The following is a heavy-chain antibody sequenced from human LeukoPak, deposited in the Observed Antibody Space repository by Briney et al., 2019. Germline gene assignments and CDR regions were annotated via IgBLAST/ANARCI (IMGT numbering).Heavy chain of an antibody. CDR3: ARDIRDAYNFGRDC. CDR2: INPNSGGT. D-gene: IGHD5-24*01. V-gene: IGHV1-2*02. CDR1: GYTFTGYY. J-gene: IGHJ4*02. Sequence: ASVTVSCKASGYTFTGYYIHWVRQAPGQGLEWMGWINPNSGGTNYAQKFLGRVTMTRDTSISTAYMEVSRLNSDDTAVYYCARDIRDAYNFGRDCWGQGTLVTVSS.